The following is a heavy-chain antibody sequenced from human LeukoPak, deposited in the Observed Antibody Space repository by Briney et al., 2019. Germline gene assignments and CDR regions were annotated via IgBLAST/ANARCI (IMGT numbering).Heavy chain of an antibody. Sequence: SETLSPTCTVSGGSISSYYWSWIRQPPGKGLEWIGYIYYSGSANYNPSLKSRVTISVDTSKNQFSLKLTSVTAADTAVYYCARVENYGSGSSEYWFDPWGQGTLVTVSS. CDR3: ARVENYGSGSSEYWFDP. V-gene: IGHV4-59*01. J-gene: IGHJ5*02. CDR1: GGSISSYY. CDR2: IYYSGSA. D-gene: IGHD3-10*01.